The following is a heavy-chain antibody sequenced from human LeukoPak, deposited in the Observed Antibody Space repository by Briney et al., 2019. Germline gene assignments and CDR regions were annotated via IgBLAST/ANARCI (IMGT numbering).Heavy chain of an antibody. CDR3: AKVGGIVVVPAANWFDP. Sequence: GGSLRLSCAASGFTFSTYAMSWVRQAPGKGLEWVSAISGGTGGTHYADSVKGRFTISRDNSKNTLYLQMNSLRAEDTAVYYCAKVGGIVVVPAANWFDPWGQGTLVTVSS. V-gene: IGHV3-23*01. J-gene: IGHJ5*02. CDR2: ISGGTGGT. D-gene: IGHD2-2*01. CDR1: GFTFSTYA.